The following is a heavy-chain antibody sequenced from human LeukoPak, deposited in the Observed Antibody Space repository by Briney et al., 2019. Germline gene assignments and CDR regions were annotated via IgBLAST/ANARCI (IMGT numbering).Heavy chain of an antibody. Sequence: SETLSLTCTVSGGSISSYYWSWIRQPPGKGLEWIGYIYYSGSTNYNPSLKSRVTISVDTSKNQFSLKLSSVTAADTAVYYCARDPGITSGYYYYYYMDVWGKGTTVTVSS. V-gene: IGHV4-59*01. CDR2: IYYSGST. J-gene: IGHJ6*03. CDR1: GGSISSYY. CDR3: ARDPGITSGYYYYYYMDV. D-gene: IGHD3-3*01.